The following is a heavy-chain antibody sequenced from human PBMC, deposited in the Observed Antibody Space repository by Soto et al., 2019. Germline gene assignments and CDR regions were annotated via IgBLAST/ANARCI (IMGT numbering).Heavy chain of an antibody. CDR3: ARAHYDSDAFDF. V-gene: IGHV1-46*03. CDR1: GYTFTTNF. J-gene: IGHJ3*01. CDR2: ISPGGGTT. Sequence: VQLVQSGAEVKKPGASVKISCKASGYTFTTNFIHWIRQAPGQGLEWVGIISPGGGTTVYAQKXXGXLTMTRDTSPSTVYMELRNLRSEDTAVFYCARAHYDSDAFDFWGQGTMVIVSS. D-gene: IGHD3-22*01.